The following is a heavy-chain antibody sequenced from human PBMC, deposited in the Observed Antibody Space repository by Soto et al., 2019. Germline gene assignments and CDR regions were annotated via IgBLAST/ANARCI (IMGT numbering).Heavy chain of an antibody. V-gene: IGHV2-5*02. CDR2: IYWDDSK. CDR1: GFSLSTSGVG. D-gene: IGHD3-9*01. CDR3: AHKGREDWPLDY. J-gene: IGHJ4*02. Sequence: QITLKESGPTLVRPTQTLTLTCAFSGFSLSTSGVGVGWIRQPPGKALEWLAVIYWDDSKHYSPSLRSRLTITEETSKNQVVLTMTNMDPMDTGTYGCAHKGREDWPLDYWGQGTLVTVSS.